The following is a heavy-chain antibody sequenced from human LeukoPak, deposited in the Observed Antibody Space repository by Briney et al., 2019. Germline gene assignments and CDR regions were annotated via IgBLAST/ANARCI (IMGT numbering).Heavy chain of an antibody. D-gene: IGHD3-22*01. J-gene: IGHJ4*02. CDR2: IKSKTDGGAT. Sequence: PGGSLRLSCAASGFTFSNAWMSWVRQAPGKGLEWVGRIKSKTDGGATDYAAPVKGRFTISRDDSKNTLYLQMNSLKTEDTAAYYCTTDPGPYDSSGPAQGGYWGQGTLVTVSS. V-gene: IGHV3-15*01. CDR1: GFTFSNAW. CDR3: TTDPGPYDSSGPAQGGY.